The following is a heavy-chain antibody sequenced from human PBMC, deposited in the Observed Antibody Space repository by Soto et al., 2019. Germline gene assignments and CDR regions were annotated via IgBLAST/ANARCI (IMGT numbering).Heavy chain of an antibody. CDR1: GDTFTDYY. D-gene: IGHD2-21*02. Sequence: QVQLMQSGAEVKKPGASVKVSCKASGDTFTDYYIHWVRQAPGQGLEWMETVNPSGGHTTYAQHFLGRVTMTRDTSTRTLYMELTSLTSDDTAIYYCARGGHVVVVAAALDYWGQGTLVTVSS. J-gene: IGHJ4*02. CDR3: ARGGHVVVVAAALDY. CDR2: VNPSGGHT. V-gene: IGHV1-46*01.